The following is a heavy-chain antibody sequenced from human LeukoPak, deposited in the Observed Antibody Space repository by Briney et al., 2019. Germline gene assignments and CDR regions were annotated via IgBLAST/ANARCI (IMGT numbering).Heavy chain of an antibody. CDR3: APQQAYSPYNWFDP. CDR1: GFTISNYW. V-gene: IGHV3-74*03. CDR2: IHPDGRIT. J-gene: IGHJ5*02. Sequence: GGSLRLSCVGSGFTISNYWMHWVRQAPGTGLMWVSRIHPDGRITTYADSVKGRFTISRDNAKNTLYLQMNSLRAEDTAVYYCAPQQAYSPYNWFDPWGQGTLVTVSS. D-gene: IGHD5-12*01.